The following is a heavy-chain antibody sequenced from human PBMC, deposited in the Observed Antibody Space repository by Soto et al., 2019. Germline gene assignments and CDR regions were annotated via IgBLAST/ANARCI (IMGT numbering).Heavy chain of an antibody. Sequence: QITLKESGPTLVRPAQTLTLTCDFSGISLSTYHMGVAWIRQPPGKALEWLALIYWDDDKRYSPSLKDRLGIAKDPSSNLVILTITNMAPGDAATYFCAHAGDYNLLTFDHWCPGTPVIVCS. CDR1: GISLSTYHMG. D-gene: IGHD4-17*01. J-gene: IGHJ4*02. CDR2: IYWDDDK. CDR3: AHAGDYNLLTFDH. V-gene: IGHV2-5*02.